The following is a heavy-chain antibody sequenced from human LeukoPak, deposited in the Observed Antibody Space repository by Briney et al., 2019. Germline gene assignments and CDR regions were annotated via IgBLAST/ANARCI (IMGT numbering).Heavy chain of an antibody. CDR2: IQYTERT. Sequence: SETLSLTCTVSSVSVSGISLYWSWIGQPQGKVLQYIGYIQYTERTNYNPSLKSRVTISVDTSKNQFSLKLSSVTAADTAVYYCARYYDSSGYWPTPHFDYWGQGTLVTVSS. D-gene: IGHD3-22*01. V-gene: IGHV4-61*01. CDR3: ARYYDSSGYWPTPHFDY. J-gene: IGHJ4*02. CDR1: SVSVSGISLY.